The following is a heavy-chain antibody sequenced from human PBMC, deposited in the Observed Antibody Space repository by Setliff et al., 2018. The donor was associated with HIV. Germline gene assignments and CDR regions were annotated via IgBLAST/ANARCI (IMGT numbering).Heavy chain of an antibody. V-gene: IGHV3-74*01. CDR1: GLTFSNYW. CDR2: IDSDGSDT. Sequence: GGSLRLSCAASGLTFSNYWMHWVRQAPGKGLEWVSRIDSDGSDTNYADSVRGRFTISRDNAKNTVYLQLTRLRAEDAAVYYCARGPQYNFWGGYLGLWGQGTLVTVSS. CDR3: ARGPQYNFWGGYLGL. J-gene: IGHJ4*02. D-gene: IGHD3-3*01.